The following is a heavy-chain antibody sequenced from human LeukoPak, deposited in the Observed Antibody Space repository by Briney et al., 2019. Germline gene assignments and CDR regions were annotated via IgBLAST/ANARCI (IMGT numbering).Heavy chain of an antibody. CDR3: AVSSSWYWGRFGDAFDV. J-gene: IGHJ3*01. CDR1: GYSFTSYW. D-gene: IGHD6-13*01. V-gene: IGHV5-51*01. Sequence: KPGESLKISCKGSGYSFTSYWIGWVRQMPGKGLEWMGIIYPGDSDTRYSPSFQGQVTISADKSITTAYLQWSSLKASDTAIYYCAVSSSWYWGRFGDAFDVRGQGTMVTVSS. CDR2: IYPGDSDT.